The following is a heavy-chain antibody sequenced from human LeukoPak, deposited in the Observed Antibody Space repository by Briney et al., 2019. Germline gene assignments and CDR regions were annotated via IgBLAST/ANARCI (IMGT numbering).Heavy chain of an antibody. CDR2: ISSSSSYI. CDR3: ARVQHGDYYDSSGYYYDY. CDR1: GFTFSNYG. Sequence: GGSLRFSCTATGFTFSNYGVSWVRQAPGKGLEWVSSISSSSSYIYYADSVKGRFTISRDNAKNSLYLQMNSLRAEDTAVYYCARVQHGDYYDSSGYYYDYWGQGTLVTVSS. D-gene: IGHD3-22*01. J-gene: IGHJ4*02. V-gene: IGHV3-21*01.